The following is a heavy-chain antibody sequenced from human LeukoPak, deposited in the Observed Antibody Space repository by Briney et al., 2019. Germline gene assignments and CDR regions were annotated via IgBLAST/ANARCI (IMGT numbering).Heavy chain of an antibody. D-gene: IGHD4-17*01. CDR3: ARDDYGDTIDY. V-gene: IGHV3-7*01. CDR2: INQDGSEK. J-gene: IGHJ4*02. CDR1: GFTFSMYW. Sequence: GGSLRLSCAASGFTFSMYWMSWVRQAPGKGLEWVANINQDGSEKYYVDSVKGRFTISRDNAKNSLYLQMNSLRAEDTAVYYCARDDYGDTIDYWGQGTLVTVSS.